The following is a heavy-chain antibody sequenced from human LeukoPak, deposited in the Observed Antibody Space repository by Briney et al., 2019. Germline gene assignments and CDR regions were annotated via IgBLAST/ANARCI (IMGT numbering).Heavy chain of an antibody. CDR2: IYYSGST. CDR1: GGSISSSSYY. Sequence: SETLSLTCTVSGGSISSSSYYWGWIRQPPGKGLERIGSIYYSGSTYYNPSLKSRVTISVDTSKNQFSLKLSSVTAADTAVYYCARRGIAARPEDYWGQGTLVTVSS. CDR3: ARRGIAARPEDY. D-gene: IGHD6-6*01. J-gene: IGHJ4*02. V-gene: IGHV4-39*01.